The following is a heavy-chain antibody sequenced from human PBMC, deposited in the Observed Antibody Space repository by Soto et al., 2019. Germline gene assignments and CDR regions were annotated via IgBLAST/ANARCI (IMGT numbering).Heavy chain of an antibody. CDR1: GGSISSGHYP. CDR2: IYPGGNT. CDR3: ASLVGVAISP. V-gene: IGHV4-30-2*01. J-gene: IGHJ4*02. D-gene: IGHD2-8*01. Sequence: KPSETLSLTGAVSGGSISSGHYPWTWIRQPPGKGLEWIGYIYPGGNTYYSPSLKSRVTIALDTSKSLVSLRLTSVTAADTAVYYCASLVGVAISPWGQGTLVTVSS.